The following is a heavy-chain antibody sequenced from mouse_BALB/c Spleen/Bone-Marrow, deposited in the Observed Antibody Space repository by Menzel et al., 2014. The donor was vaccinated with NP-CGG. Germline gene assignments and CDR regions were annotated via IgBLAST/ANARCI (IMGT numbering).Heavy chain of an antibody. CDR1: GFTFSSYT. D-gene: IGHD2-3*01. CDR3: TRDLYDGYSYYAMDY. CDR2: ITSVGVYT. J-gene: IGHJ4*01. Sequence: EVHLVEPGGGLVKPGGSLKLSCAASGFTFSSYTMYWVRQTPEKRLEWVATITSVGVYTYYPDSVKGRFTISRDNAKNTLYLQMSSLKSEDTAMYYCTRDLYDGYSYYAMDYWGQGTSVTASS. V-gene: IGHV5-6-4*01.